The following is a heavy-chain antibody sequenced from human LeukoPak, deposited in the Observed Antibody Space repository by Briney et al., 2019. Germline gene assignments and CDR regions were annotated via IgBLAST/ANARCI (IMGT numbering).Heavy chain of an antibody. Sequence: GGSLRLSCAASRFPFSNYAMHWVRQAPGKGLEWVAVISIDGNTKYYADSVKGRFNISRDNSKNTLYLQMNSLRPEDTAVYYCARDPRGSGTYRYFDYWGQGTLVTVSS. D-gene: IGHD6-19*01. V-gene: IGHV3-30-3*01. CDR3: ARDPRGSGTYRYFDY. J-gene: IGHJ4*02. CDR2: ISIDGNTK. CDR1: RFPFSNYA.